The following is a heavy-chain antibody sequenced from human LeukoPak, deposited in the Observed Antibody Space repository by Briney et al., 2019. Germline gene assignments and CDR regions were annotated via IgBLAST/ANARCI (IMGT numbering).Heavy chain of an antibody. D-gene: IGHD3-10*01. CDR1: GGSISSYY. CDR3: ARGGPMVRGVIIDLGFDP. V-gene: IGHV4-59*12. CDR2: IYYSGST. J-gene: IGHJ5*02. Sequence: PSETLSLTCTVSGGSISSYYWSWIRQPPGKGLEWIGYIYYSGSTNYNPSLKSRVTISVDTSKNQFSLKLSSVTAADTAVYYCARGGPMVRGVIIDLGFDPWGQGTLVTVSS.